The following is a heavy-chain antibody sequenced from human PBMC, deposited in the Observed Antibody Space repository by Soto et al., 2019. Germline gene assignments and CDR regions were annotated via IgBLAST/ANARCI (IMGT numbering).Heavy chain of an antibody. CDR3: DREEFYGSASDY. V-gene: IGHV4-30-4*01. CDR1: GGSVSSGDYY. CDR2: IYYSGSA. D-gene: IGHD3-10*01. Sequence: SETLSLTCTVSGGSVSSGDYYWSWIRQPPGKGLEWIAYIYYSGSAYYNPSLKSRVTISVDTSKNQFSLKLSSVTAADTAVYYCDREEFYGSASDYWGQGTLVTVSS. J-gene: IGHJ4*02.